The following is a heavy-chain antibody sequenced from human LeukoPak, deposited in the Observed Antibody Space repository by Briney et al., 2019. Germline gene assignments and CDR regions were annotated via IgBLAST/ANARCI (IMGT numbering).Heavy chain of an antibody. CDR3: ARVSKYSSSWFNYFDY. D-gene: IGHD6-13*01. CDR1: GGSFSGYY. V-gene: IGHV4-34*01. CDR2: INRSGST. Sequence: SETLSLTCAVYGGSFSGYYWSWIRQPPGKGLEWIGEINRSGSTNYNPSLKSRVTISVDTSKNQFSLKLSSVTAADTAVYYCARVSKYSSSWFNYFDYWGQGTLVTVSS. J-gene: IGHJ4*02.